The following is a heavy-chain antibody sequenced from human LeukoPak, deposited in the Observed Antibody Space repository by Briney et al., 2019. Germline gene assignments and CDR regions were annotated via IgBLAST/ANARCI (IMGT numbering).Heavy chain of an antibody. Sequence: PSETLSLTCTVSGGSLDSFYWSWIRQPPGKGLEYIGYIYYSGTTNYGPSLKGRVTISVDMSKSQFSLKLISVTAADTAVYYCARDPPGKGALDFWGQGTLVTVSS. CDR3: ARDPPGKGALDF. CDR1: GGSLDSFY. J-gene: IGHJ4*02. D-gene: IGHD3-16*01. CDR2: IYYSGTT. V-gene: IGHV4-59*01.